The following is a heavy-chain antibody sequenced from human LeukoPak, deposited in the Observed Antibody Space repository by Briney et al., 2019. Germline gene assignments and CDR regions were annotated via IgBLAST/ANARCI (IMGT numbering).Heavy chain of an antibody. CDR3: ARANPNPRKSGVWFGEYDGMDV. Sequence: ASVKVSCKASGYTFTSYGISWVRQAPGQGLDWMGWISAYNGKTNYAQKLQGRVTMTTDTSTSTAYMELRSLRSDDTAVYYCARANPNPRKSGVWFGEYDGMDVWGKGTTVTVSS. CDR1: GYTFTSYG. D-gene: IGHD3-10*01. CDR2: ISAYNGKT. J-gene: IGHJ6*04. V-gene: IGHV1-18*04.